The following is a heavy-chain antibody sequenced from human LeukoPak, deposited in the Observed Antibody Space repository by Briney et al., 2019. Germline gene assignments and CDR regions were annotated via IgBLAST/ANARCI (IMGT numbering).Heavy chain of an antibody. D-gene: IGHD3/OR15-3a*01. CDR2: IKSITDGGTA. CDR3: ATDGLGIALSFDY. J-gene: IGHJ4*02. CDR1: GFTFSSYA. Sequence: PGGSLRLSCAASGFTFSSYAMSWVRQAPGKGLEWVGRIKSITDGGTADYAAPVKGRFTISRDDSKNTLYLQVNSLKTEDTAVYYCATDGLGIALSFDYWGQGTVVTVSS. V-gene: IGHV3-15*01.